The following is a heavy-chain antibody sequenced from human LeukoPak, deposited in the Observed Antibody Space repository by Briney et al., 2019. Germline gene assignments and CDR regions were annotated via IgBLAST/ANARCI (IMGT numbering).Heavy chain of an antibody. D-gene: IGHD5-12*01. CDR2: IYYSGVT. J-gene: IGHJ6*02. CDR1: GASLSSYY. Sequence: SETLSLNCTVSGASLSSYYWSWIRLPPGKGLEWIESIYYSGVTNFNPSLKRRVAMSVDTSRNLFSLKLSSVTAADTAVYYCARREGSHYSVDIWGQGTTVTVSS. V-gene: IGHV4-59*08. CDR3: ARREGSHYSVDI.